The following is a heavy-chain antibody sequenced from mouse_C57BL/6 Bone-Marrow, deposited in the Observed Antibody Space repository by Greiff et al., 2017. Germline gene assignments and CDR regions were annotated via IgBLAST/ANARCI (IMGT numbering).Heavy chain of an antibody. J-gene: IGHJ2*01. Sequence: EVQLVESGPGLVKPSQSLSLTCSVTGYSITSGYYWNWIRQFPGNKLEWMGYISYDGSNNYNPSLKNRISITRDTSKNQFFLKLNSVTTEDTATYYCARGWGLRGYFDYWCQGTTLTVSS. V-gene: IGHV3-6*01. D-gene: IGHD2-4*01. CDR2: ISYDGSN. CDR3: ARGWGLRGYFDY. CDR1: GYSITSGYY.